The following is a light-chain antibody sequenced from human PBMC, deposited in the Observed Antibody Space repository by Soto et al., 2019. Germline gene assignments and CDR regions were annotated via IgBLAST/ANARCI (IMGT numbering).Light chain of an antibody. CDR2: EVN. CDR3: CSYAGRSNVV. J-gene: IGLJ2*01. V-gene: IGLV2-23*02. CDR1: SDDVGTYNL. Sequence: QSALTQPASVSGSPGQSITISCTGTSDDVGTYNLVSWYQQHPGRAPKLIIFEVNKRPSGVSNRLSGSKSGNTASLAISGLQADDEADYHCCSYAGRSNVVCGGGTKLTGL.